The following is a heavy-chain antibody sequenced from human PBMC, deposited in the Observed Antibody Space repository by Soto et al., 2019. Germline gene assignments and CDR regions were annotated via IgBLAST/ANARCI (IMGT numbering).Heavy chain of an antibody. J-gene: IGHJ4*02. V-gene: IGHV3-23*01. D-gene: IGHD3-10*01. Sequence: GGSLRLSCAASGITSRSRAMSWVRQAPGEGLEWVSVISDSGGDSKYADSVRGRFTISRDNSKNTLYLQMSSLRAGDSAVYYCASGSRDSYPGSRIFDFWGRGTLVTVSS. CDR2: ISDSGGDS. CDR3: ASGSRDSYPGSRIFDF. CDR1: GITSRSRA.